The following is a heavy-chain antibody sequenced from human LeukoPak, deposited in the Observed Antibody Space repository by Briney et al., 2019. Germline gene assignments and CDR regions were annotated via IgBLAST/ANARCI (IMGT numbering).Heavy chain of an antibody. CDR1: GGTFSSYA. CDR2: IIPIFGTA. D-gene: IGHD6-19*01. V-gene: IGHV1-69*13. J-gene: IGHJ4*02. CDR3: VRVTVASTHFDY. Sequence: SVKVSCKASGGTFSSYAISWVRQAPGQGLEWMGGIIPIFGTANYAQKFQGRVTITADESTSTAYMELSSLRSEDTAVYYCVRVTVASTHFDYWGQGTLVTVSS.